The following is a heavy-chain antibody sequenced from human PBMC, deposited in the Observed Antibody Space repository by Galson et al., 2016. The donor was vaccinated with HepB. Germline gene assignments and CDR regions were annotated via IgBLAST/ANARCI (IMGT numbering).Heavy chain of an antibody. CDR1: EFTFSDYG. V-gene: IGHV3-30*03. CDR2: ISSDGINK. D-gene: IGHD2-15*01. CDR3: ARGRYCSGGGCYQDY. J-gene: IGHJ4*02. Sequence: SLRLSCAVAEFTFSDYGMHWVRQAPGKGLEWVAVISSDGINKYYADSVKGRFTISRDTSKNSLFLYMNNVRADDTALYYCARGRYCSGGGCYQDYWGQGTLVTVSS.